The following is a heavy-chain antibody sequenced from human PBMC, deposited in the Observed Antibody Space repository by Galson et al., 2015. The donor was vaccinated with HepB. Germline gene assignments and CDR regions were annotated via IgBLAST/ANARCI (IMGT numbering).Heavy chain of an antibody. Sequence: SLRLSCAASGFTFSSYSMNWVRQAPGKGLEWVSYISSSSTIYYADSVKGRFTISRDNAKNSLYLQMNSLRAEDTAVYYCARGTRTGKRDYYDSSGYYYVWGQGTLVTVSS. J-gene: IGHJ4*02. CDR3: ARGTRTGKRDYYDSSGYYYV. D-gene: IGHD3-22*01. V-gene: IGHV3-48*04. CDR2: ISSSSTI. CDR1: GFTFSSYS.